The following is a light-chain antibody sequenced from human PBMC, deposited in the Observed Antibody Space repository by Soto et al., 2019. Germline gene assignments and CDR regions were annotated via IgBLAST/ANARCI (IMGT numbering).Light chain of an antibody. CDR3: QQYYSYPYT. Sequence: DIQLTQSPSTLSASVGDRVTIICRASQTISSWLAWYQQKPGKAPKLLIYAASTLQSGVPSRFSGSGSGTDFTLTISCLQSEDFATYYCQQYYSYPYTFGQGTRLEIK. CDR2: AAS. V-gene: IGKV1-5*02. J-gene: IGKJ5*01. CDR1: QTISSW.